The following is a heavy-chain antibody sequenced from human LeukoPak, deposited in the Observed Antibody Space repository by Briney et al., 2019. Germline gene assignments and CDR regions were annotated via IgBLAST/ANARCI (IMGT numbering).Heavy chain of an antibody. J-gene: IGHJ4*02. V-gene: IGHV3-30*18. Sequence: GGSLRLSCAASGFTFSNYGMNWVRQAPCKGLDWEAVISYYGSNKYYTDSVEGRFSISRDNSKNTLYLQMNSLRAEDMAVYYCAKGFLMVRGVSSHFDYWGQGTLVTVSS. CDR3: AKGFLMVRGVSSHFDY. CDR2: ISYYGSNK. D-gene: IGHD3-10*01. CDR1: GFTFSNYG.